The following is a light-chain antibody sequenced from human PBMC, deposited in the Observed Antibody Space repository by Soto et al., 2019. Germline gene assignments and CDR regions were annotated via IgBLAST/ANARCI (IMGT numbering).Light chain of an antibody. CDR3: TSYAGNRIV. J-gene: IGLJ1*01. V-gene: IGLV2-8*01. CDR1: MRDVGAYNL. CDR2: EVT. Sequence: QSALTQPASVSGSPGQSITISCAGTMRDVGAYNLVSWYQQHPGRAPQLMIYEVTKRPSGVPDRFSGSKSGNTASLTVSGLQAEDEADYYCTSYAGNRIVFGTGTKLTVL.